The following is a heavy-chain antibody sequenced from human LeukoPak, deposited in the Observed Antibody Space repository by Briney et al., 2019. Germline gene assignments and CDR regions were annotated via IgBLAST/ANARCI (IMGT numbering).Heavy chain of an antibody. CDR3: ARHRQIFTLDAFDI. J-gene: IGHJ3*02. V-gene: IGHV4-34*01. CDR2: INHSGST. D-gene: IGHD3-3*01. CDR1: GGSFSGYY. Sequence: SETLSLTCAVYGGSFSGYYWSWIRQPPGKGLEWIGEINHSGSTNYNPSLKSRVTISVDTSKNQFSLKLSSVTAADTAVYYCARHRQIFTLDAFDIWGQGTMVTVSS.